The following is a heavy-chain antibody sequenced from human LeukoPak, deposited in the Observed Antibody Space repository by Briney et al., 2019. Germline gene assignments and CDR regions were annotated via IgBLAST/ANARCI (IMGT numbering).Heavy chain of an antibody. CDR2: ISSTGSYT. CDR3: VSRITETVLDAFDI. CDR1: GFTFSDYY. V-gene: IGHV3-11*06. Sequence: PGGSLRLSCAASGFTFSDYYMSWIRQAPGKGLEWVSYISSTGSYTHYTDSVKGRFTISRDNAKNSLYLQMNSLRAEDTAVYYCVSRITETVLDAFDIWGQGTMVTVSS. J-gene: IGHJ3*02. D-gene: IGHD1-7*01.